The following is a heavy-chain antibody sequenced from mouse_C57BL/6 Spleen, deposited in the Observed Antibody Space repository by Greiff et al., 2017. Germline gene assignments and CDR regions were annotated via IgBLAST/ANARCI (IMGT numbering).Heavy chain of an antibody. CDR1: GYAFTNYL. V-gene: IGHV1-54*01. CDR3: ERKGDYCGSGYNFDY. J-gene: IGHJ2*01. CDR2: INPGSGGT. D-gene: IGHD1-1*01. Sequence: VKLVESGAELVRPGTSVKVSCKASGYAFTNYLIAWVKQRPGQGLEWIGVINPGSGGTNYNEKFKGKATLTTGKSSSTAYMPLSSLTSEYSAVYSGERKGDYCGSGYNFDYWGQGTTLTVSS.